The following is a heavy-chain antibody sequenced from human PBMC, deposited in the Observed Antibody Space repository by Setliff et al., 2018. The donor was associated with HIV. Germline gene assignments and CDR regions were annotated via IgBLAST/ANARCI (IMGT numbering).Heavy chain of an antibody. CDR1: GFTFSTYP. D-gene: IGHD2-8*01. V-gene: IGHV3-30*04. Sequence: GGSLRLSCAASGFTFSTYPMYWVRQAPGKGLEWVAVISYDGNNKYYTDSVKGRFTISRDNSKNTLYLQMNSLRAEDTAVYYCARDGIDHNGYLDAFDIWGQGTMVTVSS. J-gene: IGHJ3*02. CDR3: ARDGIDHNGYLDAFDI. CDR2: ISYDGNNK.